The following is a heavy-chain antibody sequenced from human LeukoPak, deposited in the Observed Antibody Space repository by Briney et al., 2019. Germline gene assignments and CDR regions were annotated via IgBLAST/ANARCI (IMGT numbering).Heavy chain of an antibody. CDR1: GFTFSSYA. V-gene: IGHV3-74*01. Sequence: GGSLRLSCAASGFTFSSYAMSWVRQTPGKGLVWVSRINSDGSSTSYADSVKGRFTISRDNAKNTLYLQMNSLRAEDTAVYYCARDRRIVGAIPSNWFDPWGQGTLVTVSS. D-gene: IGHD1-26*01. J-gene: IGHJ5*02. CDR3: ARDRRIVGAIPSNWFDP. CDR2: INSDGSST.